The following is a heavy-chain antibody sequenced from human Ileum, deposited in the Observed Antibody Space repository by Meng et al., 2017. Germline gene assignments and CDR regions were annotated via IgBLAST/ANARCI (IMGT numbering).Heavy chain of an antibody. J-gene: IGHJ4*02. CDR3: TSSAWYKFDY. D-gene: IGHD6-19*01. CDR2: ISANGDTL. V-gene: IGHV3-48*03. Sequence: GESLKISCAASGFTFSKYEMNWVRQAPGKGLEWLSHISANGDTLYYADSVKGRLTISRHNTKNSLYLQMNSLGAEDTAAYYCTSSAWYKFDYWGQGTLVTVSS. CDR1: GFTFSKYE.